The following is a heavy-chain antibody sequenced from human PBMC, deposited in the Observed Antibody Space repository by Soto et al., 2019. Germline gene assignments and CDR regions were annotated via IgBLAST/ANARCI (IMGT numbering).Heavy chain of an antibody. CDR2: ISGSGGST. D-gene: IGHD1-26*01. J-gene: IGHJ4*02. Sequence: EVQLLESGGGLVQPGGSLRLSCAASGFTFSSYAMSWVRQAPGKGLEWVSAISGSGGSTYYAYSVKGLFTISRDKSKNTLYLQMNSLRAEDTAVYYCAKEGRIVGAVSANDYWGQGTLVTVSS. CDR1: GFTFSSYA. V-gene: IGHV3-23*01. CDR3: AKEGRIVGAVSANDY.